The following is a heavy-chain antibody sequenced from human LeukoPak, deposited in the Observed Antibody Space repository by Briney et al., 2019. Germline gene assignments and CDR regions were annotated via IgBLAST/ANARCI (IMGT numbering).Heavy chain of an antibody. V-gene: IGHV3-23*01. CDR2: ISGSGGST. D-gene: IGHD6-19*01. Sequence: PGGSLRLSCAASGFTFSSYAMSWVRQAPGKGLEWVSAISGSGGSTYYADSVKGRFTISRDNSKNTLYLQMNCLRAEDTAVYYCAKGSGYSSGLDAFDIWGQGTMVTVSS. CDR1: GFTFSSYA. CDR3: AKGSGYSSGLDAFDI. J-gene: IGHJ3*02.